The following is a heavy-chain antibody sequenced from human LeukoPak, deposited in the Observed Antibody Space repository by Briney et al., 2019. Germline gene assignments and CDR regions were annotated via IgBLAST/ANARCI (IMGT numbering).Heavy chain of an antibody. V-gene: IGHV3-15*01. CDR1: GFTFSNAW. CDR2: IKSKTDGGTT. J-gene: IGHJ4*02. Sequence: GSLILSCAASGFTFSNAWMSWVRPAPGKGREWVGRIKSKTDGGTTDYAAPVKGRFTISRDDSKNTLYLQMNSLKTEDTAVYYCTTGGNSSSSFGRYYFDHWGQGTLVTVSS. D-gene: IGHD6-6*01. CDR3: TTGGNSSSSFGRYYFDH.